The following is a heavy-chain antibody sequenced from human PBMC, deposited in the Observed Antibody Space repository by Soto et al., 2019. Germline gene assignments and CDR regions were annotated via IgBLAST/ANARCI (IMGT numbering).Heavy chain of an antibody. Sequence: EVQLLESGGGLVQPGGSLRLSCAASGFTFSCCAMSWVRQAPGKGLCWVSTIHGDGDYTHYTDSVKGRFTISRDNYRXXXXXXXXXXXXXXXXXXXXXXXXXXXXXXXXSFASWGRGTLVTVSS. V-gene: IGHV3-23*01. J-gene: IGHJ2*01. CDR3: XXXXXXXXXXXXSFAS. CDR1: GFTFSCCA. CDR2: IHGDGDYT.